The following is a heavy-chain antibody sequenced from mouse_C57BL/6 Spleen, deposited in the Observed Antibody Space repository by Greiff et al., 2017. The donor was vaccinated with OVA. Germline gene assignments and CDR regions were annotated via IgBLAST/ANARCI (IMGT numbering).Heavy chain of an antibody. CDR1: GYSITSGYY. J-gene: IGHJ4*01. CDR2: ISYDGSN. V-gene: IGHV3-6*01. D-gene: IGHD4-1*01. CDR3: ASNWDGYAMDY. Sequence: VQLKQSGPGLVKPSQSLSLTCSVTGYSITSGYYWNWIRQFPGNKLEWMGYISYDGSNNYNPSLKNRISITRDTSKNQFFLKLNSVTTEDTATYYFASNWDGYAMDYWGQGTSVTVSS.